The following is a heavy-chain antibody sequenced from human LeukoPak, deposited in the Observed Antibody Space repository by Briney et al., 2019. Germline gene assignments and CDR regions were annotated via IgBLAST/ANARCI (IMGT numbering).Heavy chain of an antibody. CDR1: GGSISSYY. D-gene: IGHD3-3*01. CDR2: IYTSGST. V-gene: IGHV4-4*07. CDR3: ARERRIFGVARFRGAFDI. Sequence: SETLSLTCTVSGGSISSYYWSWIRQPAGKGLEWIGRIYTSGSTNYNPSLKSRVTISVDTSKNQFSLKLSSVTAADTAVYYCARERRIFGVARFRGAFDIWGQGTMVTVSS. J-gene: IGHJ3*02.